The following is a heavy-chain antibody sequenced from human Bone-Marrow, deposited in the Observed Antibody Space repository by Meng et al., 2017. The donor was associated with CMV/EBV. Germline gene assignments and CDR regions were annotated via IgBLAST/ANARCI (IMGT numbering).Heavy chain of an antibody. CDR2: ISSSSSYT. CDR1: GFTFSSYS. J-gene: IGHJ4*02. D-gene: IGHD3-10*01. V-gene: IGHV3-21*04. Sequence: GESLKISCAASGFTFSSYSMNWVRQAPGKGLEWVSSISSSSSYTYYADSVKGRFTISRDNAKNSLYLQMNSLRAEDTAVYYCARSHYGSESRFDYWGRGTLVTVSS. CDR3: ARSHYGSESRFDY.